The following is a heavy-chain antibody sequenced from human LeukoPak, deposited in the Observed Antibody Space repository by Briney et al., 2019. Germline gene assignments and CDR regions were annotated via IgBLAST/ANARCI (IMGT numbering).Heavy chain of an antibody. Sequence: PSETLSLTCTVSGGSIGSYYWSWIRQPPGKGLEWIGYIYYSGSTNYNPSLKSRVTISVDTSKNQFSLKLSSVTAADTAVYYCARDVGQGYGDYLYWGQGTLVTVSS. CDR2: IYYSGST. V-gene: IGHV4-59*12. J-gene: IGHJ4*02. CDR3: ARDVGQGYGDYLY. CDR1: GGSIGSYY. D-gene: IGHD4-17*01.